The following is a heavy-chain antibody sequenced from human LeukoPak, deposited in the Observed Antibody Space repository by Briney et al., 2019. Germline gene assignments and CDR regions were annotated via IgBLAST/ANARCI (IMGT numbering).Heavy chain of an antibody. V-gene: IGHV4-59*12. CDR3: ARDVAAAAEDY. CDR2: IYHSGST. CDR1: GGSISSYY. D-gene: IGHD6-13*01. Sequence: SETLSLTCTVSGGSISSYYWSWIRQPPGKGLEWIGYIYHSGSTYYNPSLKSRVTISVDRSKNQFSLKLSSVTAADTAVYYCARDVAAAAEDYWGQGTLVTVSS. J-gene: IGHJ4*02.